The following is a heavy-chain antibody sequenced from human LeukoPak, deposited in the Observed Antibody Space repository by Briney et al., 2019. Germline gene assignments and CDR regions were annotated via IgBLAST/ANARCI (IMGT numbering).Heavy chain of an antibody. Sequence: GGSLRLSCAASGFTVSSNYMSWVRQAPGKGLEWVSVIYSGGSTYYADSVKGRFTISRDNSKNTLYLQMNSLRAEDTAVYYCARVSIRGSLTLFDYWGQGTLVTVSS. D-gene: IGHD1-26*01. J-gene: IGHJ4*02. CDR3: ARVSIRGSLTLFDY. V-gene: IGHV3-53*01. CDR2: IYSGGST. CDR1: GFTVSSNY.